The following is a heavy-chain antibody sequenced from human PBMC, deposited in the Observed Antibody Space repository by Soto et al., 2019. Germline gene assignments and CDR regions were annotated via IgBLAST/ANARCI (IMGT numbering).Heavy chain of an antibody. CDR2: IYHSGST. V-gene: IGHV4-4*02. J-gene: IGHJ4*02. Sequence: SETLSLTCAVSGGSISSSNWWSWVRQPPGKGLEWIGEIYHSGSTNYNPSLKSRVTISVDKSKNQFSLKLSSVTAADTAVYYCASFFFGVVSIKLEKFDYWGQGTLVTVSS. CDR3: ASFFFGVVSIKLEKFDY. D-gene: IGHD3-3*01. CDR1: GGSISSSNW.